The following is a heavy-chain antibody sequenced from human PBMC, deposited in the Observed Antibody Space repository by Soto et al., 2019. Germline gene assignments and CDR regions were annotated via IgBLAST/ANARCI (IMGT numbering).Heavy chain of an antibody. V-gene: IGHV3-15*01. CDR3: TSLYYGH. Sequence: GGSLRLSCAASEFTFANAWISWVRQAPGKWLEWVGRIKSKADGGTTDYAAPVKGRFTISRDESQNTLYLQMNSLKTEDTAVYYCTSLYYGHWGQGXLVTVYS. D-gene: IGHD4-17*01. J-gene: IGHJ4*02. CDR2: IKSKADGGTT. CDR1: EFTFANAW.